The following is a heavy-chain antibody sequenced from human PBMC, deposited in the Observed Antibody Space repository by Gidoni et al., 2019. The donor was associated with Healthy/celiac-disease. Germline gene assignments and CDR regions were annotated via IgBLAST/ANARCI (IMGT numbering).Heavy chain of an antibody. CDR1: GYTFTSYD. Sequence: QVQLVQSGAEVKKPGAPVKVSCKATGYTFTSYDSSWVRQATGQGLKWMGWMNPNGGNTGYAQTFQGGVTMTRLTSKSTAYMELGSVGSEGAAVYYCARGRDCMDVWGQGTTVTVSS. J-gene: IGHJ6*02. CDR2: MNPNGGNT. CDR3: ARGRDCMDV. V-gene: IGHV1-8*01.